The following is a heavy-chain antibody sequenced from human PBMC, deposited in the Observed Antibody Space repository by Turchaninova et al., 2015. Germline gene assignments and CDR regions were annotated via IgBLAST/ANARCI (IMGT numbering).Heavy chain of an antibody. V-gene: IGHV4-39*02. Sequence: QLQLQESGPGLVKPSEPLSLTCTVPGGSISSSSDYWGWIRQPPGKGLEWIGSIYYSGSTYYNPSLKSRVTISVDTSKNQFSLKLSSVTAADTAVYYCARELRYFDWLSFFDYWGQGTLVTVSS. CDR1: GGSISSSSDY. D-gene: IGHD3-9*01. CDR2: IYYSGST. CDR3: ARELRYFDWLSFFDY. J-gene: IGHJ4*02.